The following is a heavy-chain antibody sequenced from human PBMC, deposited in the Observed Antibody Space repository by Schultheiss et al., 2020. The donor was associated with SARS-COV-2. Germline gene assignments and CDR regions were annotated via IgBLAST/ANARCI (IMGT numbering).Heavy chain of an antibody. V-gene: IGHV3-13*01. CDR1: GFTFSSYG. CDR2: IGTAGDT. Sequence: GGSLRLSCAASGFTFSSYGMHWVRQAPGKGLEWVSAIGTAGDTYYPGSVKGRFTISRENAKNTLYLQMNSLRAEDTAVYYCARGGCSSTSCYSWGGYYYYYYGMDVWGQGTTVTVSS. J-gene: IGHJ6*02. CDR3: ARGGCSSTSCYSWGGYYYYYYGMDV. D-gene: IGHD2-2*02.